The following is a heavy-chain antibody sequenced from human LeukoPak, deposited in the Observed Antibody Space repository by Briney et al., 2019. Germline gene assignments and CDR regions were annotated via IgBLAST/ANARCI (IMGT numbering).Heavy chain of an antibody. D-gene: IGHD4-17*01. V-gene: IGHV4-34*01. J-gene: IGHJ2*01. CDR2: INHSGST. Sequence: SETLSLTCAVYGGSFSGYYRSWIRQPPGKGLEWIGEINHSGSTNYNPSLKSRVTISVDTSKNQFSLKLSSVTAADTAVYYCAREIPLRRYFDLWGRGTLVTVSS. CDR1: GGSFSGYY. CDR3: AREIPLRRYFDL.